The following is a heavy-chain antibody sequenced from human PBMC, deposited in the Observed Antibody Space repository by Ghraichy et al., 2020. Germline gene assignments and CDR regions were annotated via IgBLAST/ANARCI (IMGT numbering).Heavy chain of an antibody. CDR1: GYSFTSYW. CDR3: ARESVGDYYYYYGMDV. V-gene: IGHV5-51*01. CDR2: IYPGDSNT. D-gene: IGHD1-26*01. J-gene: IGHJ6*02. Sequence: GESLNISCKGSGYSFTSYWIGWVRQMPGKGLEWMGIIYPGDSNTRYSPSFQGQVTISADKSISTAYLQWSSLKASDTAMYYCARESVGDYYYYYGMDVWGQGTTVTVSS.